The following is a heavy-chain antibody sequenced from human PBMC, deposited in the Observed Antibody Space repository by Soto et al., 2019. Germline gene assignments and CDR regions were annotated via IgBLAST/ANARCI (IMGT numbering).Heavy chain of an antibody. D-gene: IGHD5-12*01. CDR2: ISGSGGST. Sequence: GGSLILSCTASGFTFSSYAMSWVRQAPGKGLEWVSAISGSGGSTYYADSVKGRFTISRDNSKNTLYLQMNSLRAEDTAVYYCANHNTRKDSGYDTLDYWGQGTLVTVSS. CDR3: ANHNTRKDSGYDTLDY. J-gene: IGHJ4*02. CDR1: GFTFSSYA. V-gene: IGHV3-23*01.